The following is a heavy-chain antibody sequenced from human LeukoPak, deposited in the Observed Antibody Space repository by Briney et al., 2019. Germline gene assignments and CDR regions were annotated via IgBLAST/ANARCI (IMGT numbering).Heavy chain of an antibody. J-gene: IGHJ3*02. D-gene: IGHD3-22*01. Sequence: ASVKVSCKASGYTFTGYYMHWVRQAPGQGLEWMGWINPNSGGTNYAQKFQGRVTMTRDTSISTAYMELSRLRSDDTAVYYCARDYYDSSGYPTLDAFDIWGQGTMVTVSS. CDR1: GYTFTGYY. CDR3: ARDYYDSSGYPTLDAFDI. V-gene: IGHV1-2*02. CDR2: INPNSGGT.